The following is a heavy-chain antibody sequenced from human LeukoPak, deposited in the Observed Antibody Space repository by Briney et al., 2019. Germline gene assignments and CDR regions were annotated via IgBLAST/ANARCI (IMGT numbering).Heavy chain of an antibody. Sequence: PRGSLRLSCAASGFSFSSYSIHSVRQAPGEGLESVAAISYDGSERFSADSVKGRFTISRDNSENTLYLQMDSLRAEDTAVYYCAKIQGLRNFDWLSGAFDIWGQGTMVTVSS. V-gene: IGHV3-30*18. J-gene: IGHJ3*02. CDR1: GFSFSSYS. CDR2: ISYDGSER. D-gene: IGHD3-9*01. CDR3: AKIQGLRNFDWLSGAFDI.